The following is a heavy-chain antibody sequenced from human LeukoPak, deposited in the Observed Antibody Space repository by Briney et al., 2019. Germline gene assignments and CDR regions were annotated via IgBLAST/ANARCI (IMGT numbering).Heavy chain of an antibody. D-gene: IGHD6-13*01. V-gene: IGHV3-21*01. CDR3: ARAGRYGSSWYFDY. Sequence: GGSLRLSCAASGFTVSSNYMNWVRQAPGKGLEWVSSISSSSSCIYYADSVKGRFTISRDNAKNSLYLQMNSLRAEDTAVYYCARAGRYGSSWYFDYWGQGTLVTVSS. CDR1: GFTVSSNY. J-gene: IGHJ4*02. CDR2: ISSSSSCI.